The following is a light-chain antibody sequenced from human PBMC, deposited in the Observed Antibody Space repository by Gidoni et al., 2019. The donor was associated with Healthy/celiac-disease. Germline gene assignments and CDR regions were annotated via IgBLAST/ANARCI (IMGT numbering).Light chain of an antibody. Sequence: NFMLTQPHSVSESPGEPVTITCTGSSGSIASNYVQWYQQRPGSAPTTVIYEDNQRPSGVPDLFSGSIDSSSNSASLTISGLKTEDEADYYCQSYDSSNHVVFGGGTKLTV. CDR3: QSYDSSNHVV. J-gene: IGLJ2*01. V-gene: IGLV6-57*02. CDR2: EDN. CDR1: SGSIASNY.